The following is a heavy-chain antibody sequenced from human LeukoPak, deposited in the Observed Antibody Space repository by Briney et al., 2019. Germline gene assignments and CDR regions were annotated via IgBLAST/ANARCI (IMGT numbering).Heavy chain of an antibody. CDR3: ARTVGITMVRGVIWWFDP. J-gene: IGHJ5*02. CDR2: IYHSGAA. D-gene: IGHD3-10*01. V-gene: IGHV4-30-4*07. Sequence: PSETLSLTCGVSGDSISSDGHSWSWIRQPPGKGLEWVGYIYHSGAAYHNPSLKSRLALSVDTSNNQFSLKLSSVTAADTAVYYCARTVGITMVRGVIWWFDPWGQGTLVTVSS. CDR1: GDSISSDGHS.